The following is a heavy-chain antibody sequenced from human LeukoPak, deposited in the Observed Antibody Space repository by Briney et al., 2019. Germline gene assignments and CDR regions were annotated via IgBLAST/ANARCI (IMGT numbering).Heavy chain of an antibody. Sequence: GGTLRLSCAASGFIFSSYGMSWVRQAPGKGLEWVSAISGSGGSTYYADSVKGRFTISRDNSKNMLYLQMNSLRAEDTAVYYCAQLRTSGSYSGKVFDYWGQGTLVTVSS. CDR1: GFIFSSYG. D-gene: IGHD3-10*01. CDR2: ISGSGGST. CDR3: AQLRTSGSYSGKVFDY. V-gene: IGHV3-23*01. J-gene: IGHJ4*02.